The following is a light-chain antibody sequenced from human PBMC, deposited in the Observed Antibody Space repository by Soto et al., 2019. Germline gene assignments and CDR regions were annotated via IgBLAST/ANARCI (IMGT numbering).Light chain of an antibody. CDR2: DAS. V-gene: IGKV3-11*01. CDR1: QSVSSY. J-gene: IGKJ1*01. CDR3: QQRSNWPTP. Sequence: EIVMPQSPATLSVSPGERVTLSCRASQSVSSYLAWYQQKPGQAPRLLIYDASNRATGIPARFSGSGSGTDFTLTISSLEPEDFAVYYCQQRSNWPTPFGHGTKVDIK.